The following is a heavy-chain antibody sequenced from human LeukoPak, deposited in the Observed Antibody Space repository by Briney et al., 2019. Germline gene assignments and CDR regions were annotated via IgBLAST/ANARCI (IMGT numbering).Heavy chain of an antibody. Sequence: SVKVSCKASGGTFSSYAISWVRQAPGQGLEGMGGIIPIFGTANYAQKCQGRVTITADESSSTAYMELSSLRSEDTAVYYCARTKALGYCSSTSCYMSGWFGPWGQGTLVTVSS. CDR2: IIPIFGTA. CDR1: GGTFSSYA. J-gene: IGHJ5*02. D-gene: IGHD2-2*02. CDR3: ARTKALGYCSSTSCYMSGWFGP. V-gene: IGHV1-69*13.